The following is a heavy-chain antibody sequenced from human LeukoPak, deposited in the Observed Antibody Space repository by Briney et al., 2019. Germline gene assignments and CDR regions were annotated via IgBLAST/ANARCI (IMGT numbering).Heavy chain of an antibody. D-gene: IGHD1/OR15-1a*01. J-gene: IGHJ4*02. CDR3: ARRTGTPRAYYFDY. CDR2: IYPADSDT. Sequence: GESLKISCQGSGYRFTGSWIGWVRQMPGKGLEWMGIIYPADSDTTYSPSFQGQVTISADRSISTVFLQWSSLKASDTGKYYCARRTGTPRAYYFDYWGQGSLVTVSS. CDR1: GYRFTGSW. V-gene: IGHV5-51*01.